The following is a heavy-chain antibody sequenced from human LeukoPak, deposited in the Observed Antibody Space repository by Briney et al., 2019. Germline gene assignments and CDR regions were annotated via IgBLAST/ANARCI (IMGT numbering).Heavy chain of an antibody. D-gene: IGHD6-13*01. CDR1: GFTFSDYY. CDR3: ARDAAAGTVWFDP. J-gene: IGHJ5*02. V-gene: IGHV3-11*01. CDR2: ISSSGSTI. Sequence: PGGSLRLSCAASGFTFSDYYMSWIRQAPGKGLEWVSYISSSGSTIYYADSVEGRFTISRDNAKNSLYLQMNSLRAEDTAVYYCARDAAAGTVWFDPWGQGTLVTVSS.